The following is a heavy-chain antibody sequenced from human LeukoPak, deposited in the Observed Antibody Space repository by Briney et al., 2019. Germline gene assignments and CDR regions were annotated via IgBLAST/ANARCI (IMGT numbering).Heavy chain of an antibody. Sequence: GGSLRLSCAASGFTFSSYSMNWVRQAPGKGLEWVSSISSSSSYIYYADSVKGRFTISRDNGKNSLFLEMNSLRAEDTALYYCARVEFGEYNYYFDSWGQGTHVTVSA. CDR3: ARVEFGEYNYYFDS. J-gene: IGHJ4*02. CDR2: ISSSSSYI. D-gene: IGHD2/OR15-2a*01. V-gene: IGHV3-21*01. CDR1: GFTFSSYS.